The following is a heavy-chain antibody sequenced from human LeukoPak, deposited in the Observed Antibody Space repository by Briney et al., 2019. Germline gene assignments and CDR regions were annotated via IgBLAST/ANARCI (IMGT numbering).Heavy chain of an antibody. CDR2: IKEDGSEK. CDR3: AKIRAVAVAGTY. Sequence: GGSLRLSCAASGFTFSAHWMSWVRQAPGKGLEWVANIKEDGSEKYYVDSVKGRFTISRDIAKNSLYLQMNSLRAEDTAVYYCAKIRAVAVAGTYWGQGTLVTVSS. D-gene: IGHD6-19*01. J-gene: IGHJ4*02. CDR1: GFTFSAHW. V-gene: IGHV3-7*01.